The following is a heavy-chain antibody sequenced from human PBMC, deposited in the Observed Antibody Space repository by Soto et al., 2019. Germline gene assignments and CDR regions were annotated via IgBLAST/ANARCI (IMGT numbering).Heavy chain of an antibody. J-gene: IGHJ4*02. CDR2: SSPRGDTI. V-gene: IGHV3-48*02. CDR3: AKGPHTNVGWPYYFES. CDR1: GFSLANYP. Sequence: GESLKIYCVASGFSLANYPMNWVRQTPGKGLEWISYSSPRGDTIYYADSVEGRFTISRDNARNSLSLNMSSLRDEDSALYYCAKGPHTNVGWPYYFESWGQGVPVTVSS. D-gene: IGHD6-19*01.